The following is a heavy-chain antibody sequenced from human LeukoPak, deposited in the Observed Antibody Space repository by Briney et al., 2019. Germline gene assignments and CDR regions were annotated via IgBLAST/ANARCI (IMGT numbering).Heavy chain of an antibody. CDR2: IYPGDSDV. V-gene: IGHV5-51*01. D-gene: IGHD2-21*01. J-gene: IGHJ4*02. CDR3: ARPASGGYCFYY. Sequence: GESLKISCQGSGYTFNNYWIGWVRQMPGKGLEWMGIIYPGDSDVTYSPSFQGQVTISADKSISTAYLQWSSLKASDTAMYYCARPASGGYCFYYWGQGTQVTVSS. CDR1: GYTFNNYW.